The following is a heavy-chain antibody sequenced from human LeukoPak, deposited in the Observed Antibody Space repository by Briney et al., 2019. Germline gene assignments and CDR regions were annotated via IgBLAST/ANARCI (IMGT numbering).Heavy chain of an antibody. CDR1: GYSFTSYW. D-gene: IGHD5-18*01. CDR3: ARQSVDTAYDPTSFDY. J-gene: IGHJ4*02. Sequence: GESLKISCKGSGYSFTSYWIGWVRQMPGKGLEWMGIIYPGDSDTRYSPSFQGQVTISADKSISTAYLQWSSLKASDTAMYYCARQSVDTAYDPTSFDYWGQGTLVTVSS. CDR2: IYPGDSDT. V-gene: IGHV5-51*01.